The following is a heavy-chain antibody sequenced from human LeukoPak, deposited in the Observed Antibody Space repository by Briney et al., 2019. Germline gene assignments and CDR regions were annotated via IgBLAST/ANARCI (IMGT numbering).Heavy chain of an antibody. CDR3: NAVDYGGNVDDAFDI. J-gene: IGHJ3*02. Sequence: SETLSLTCTVSGGSISSSSYYWGWIRQPPGKGLEWIGSIYYSGSTNYNPSLKSRVTISVDTSKNQFSLKLSSVTAADTAVYYCNAVDYGGNVDDAFDIWGQGTMVTVSS. D-gene: IGHD4-23*01. CDR2: IYYSGST. V-gene: IGHV4-39*07. CDR1: GGSISSSSYY.